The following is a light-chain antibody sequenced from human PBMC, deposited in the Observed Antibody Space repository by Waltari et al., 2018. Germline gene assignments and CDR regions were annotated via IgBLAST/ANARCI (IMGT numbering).Light chain of an antibody. J-gene: IGKJ2*01. V-gene: IGKV6D-21*02. CDR2: YSC. CDR3: HQSSRVPQT. Sequence: EVVLTQSPDFQSVSPKEKVTITFRASQSLGTSLHWYQQKPGQSPKLLSRYSCRCISGLPSRLSGSGSRTDFTLTINSLEAEDAAAYYCHQSSRVPQTFGQGTKLEIK. CDR1: QSLGTS.